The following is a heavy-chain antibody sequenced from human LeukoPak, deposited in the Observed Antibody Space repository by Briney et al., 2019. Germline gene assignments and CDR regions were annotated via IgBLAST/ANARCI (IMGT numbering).Heavy chain of an antibody. CDR1: GYSFTSYW. CDR3: ARVGKGIAVAGTPFDY. V-gene: IGHV5-51*07. J-gene: IGHJ4*02. D-gene: IGHD6-19*01. Sequence: GESLKISCKGSGYSFTSYWIGWVHQMPGKGLEWMGIIYPGDSDTRYSPSFQGQVTISADKSISTASLQWSSLKASDTAMYYCARVGKGIAVAGTPFDYWGQGTLVTVSS. CDR2: IYPGDSDT.